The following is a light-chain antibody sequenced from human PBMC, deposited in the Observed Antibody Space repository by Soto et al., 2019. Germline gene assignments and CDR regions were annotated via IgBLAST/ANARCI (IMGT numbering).Light chain of an antibody. V-gene: IGLV2-8*01. Sequence: QSALTQPPSASGSPGQSVTISCTGTSSDVGGYNYVSWYRQDPGKAPKLMIYEVSERPSGVPDRFSGSKSGNTASLTVSGLQAEDEAGYYCFSYAGSNGWVFGGGTKLTVL. CDR2: EVS. CDR3: FSYAGSNGWV. J-gene: IGLJ3*02. CDR1: SSDVGGYNY.